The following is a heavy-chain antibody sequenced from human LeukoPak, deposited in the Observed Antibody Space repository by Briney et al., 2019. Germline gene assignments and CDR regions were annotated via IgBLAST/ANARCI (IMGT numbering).Heavy chain of an antibody. CDR1: GFTFDDYA. V-gene: IGHV3-53*01. D-gene: IGHD2-21*02. Sequence: GRSLRLSCAASGFTFDDYAMHWVRQAPGKGLEWVSAIYSDGSTYYSDSVKGRFTISRDNSKNTLYLQMNSLRAEDTAVYYCARISTYCGGDCYPFDYWGQGTLVTVSS. CDR3: ARISTYCGGDCYPFDY. CDR2: IYSDGST. J-gene: IGHJ4*02.